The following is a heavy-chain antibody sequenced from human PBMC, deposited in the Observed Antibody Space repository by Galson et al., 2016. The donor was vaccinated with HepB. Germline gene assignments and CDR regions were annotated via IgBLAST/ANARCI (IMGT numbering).Heavy chain of an antibody. V-gene: IGHV3-23*01. Sequence: SLRLSCAASGFIFSHYAMIWVRQAPGRGLESFATISNGGAWTYYTNSVKGRFTISRDNAKNSLYLQMNRLRVEDTAIYYCAKILEAKRDYFWYGMDVWGQGTTVTVSS. CDR3: AKILEAKRDYFWYGMDV. J-gene: IGHJ6*02. CDR2: ISNGGAWT. CDR1: GFIFSHYA. D-gene: IGHD2/OR15-2a*01.